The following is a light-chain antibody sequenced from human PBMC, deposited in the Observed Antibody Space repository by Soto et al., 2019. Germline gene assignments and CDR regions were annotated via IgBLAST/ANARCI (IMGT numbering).Light chain of an antibody. V-gene: IGKV1-39*01. J-gene: IGKJ1*01. CDR1: ENIKNY. CDR3: AKIYTAQWT. Sequence: DIHVTQSPSSLPASLGDRVTITCRASENIKNYLTWYQQKPGKAPKLLIYGASTLKTGVPSRFSGSGSGTDFTFTIGGLQPDDFATYYCAKIYTAQWTFGQGTRVDLK. CDR2: GAS.